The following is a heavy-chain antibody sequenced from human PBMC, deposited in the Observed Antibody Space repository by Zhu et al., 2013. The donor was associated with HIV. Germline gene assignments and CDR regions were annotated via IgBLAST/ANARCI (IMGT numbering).Heavy chain of an antibody. Sequence: QVQLVQSGPEVKKPGTSVKVSCKASGYTFTGYYIHWVRQAPGQGFEWVGWISPDSGGTNLAKNFQGRVIMTRDTSTSTAYMQMTRLRSDDTAVYYCARDLGVRGVLKNAFDLWGQGTMVIVSS. J-gene: IGHJ3*01. CDR3: ARDLGVRGVLKNAFDL. D-gene: IGHD3-10*01. CDR2: ISPDSGGT. V-gene: IGHV1-2*02. CDR1: GYTFTGYY.